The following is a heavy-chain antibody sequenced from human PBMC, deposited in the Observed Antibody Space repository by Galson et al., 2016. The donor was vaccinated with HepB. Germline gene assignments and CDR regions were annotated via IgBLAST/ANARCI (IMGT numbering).Heavy chain of an antibody. CDR3: ANGASTRRYT. CDR2: ISSTSRTT. V-gene: IGHV3-48*04. Sequence: SLRLSCAASGFTLNSYSMNWVRQAPGKGLEWVSYISSTSRTTYYADSVKSRFTISRDHAKNSLYLQMNSLRVEDTAVYYCANGASTRRYTGGPGTLVTVSS. CDR1: GFTLNSYS. D-gene: IGHD2-15*01. J-gene: IGHJ4*02.